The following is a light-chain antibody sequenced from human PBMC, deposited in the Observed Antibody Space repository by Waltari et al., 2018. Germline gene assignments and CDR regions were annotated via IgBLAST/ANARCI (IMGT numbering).Light chain of an antibody. Sequence: QSGLTPPPSVSGALGQRGLLPRTGSSSNPGACDYVLWYQLLPGTAPKLLIYGNSNRPSGVPDRFSGSKSGTSASLAITGLQAEDEAGYYCQSYDSSLSGSVFGGGTKLTVL. CDR3: QSYDSSLSGSV. CDR1: SSNPGACDY. J-gene: IGLJ2*01. V-gene: IGLV1-40*01. CDR2: GNS.